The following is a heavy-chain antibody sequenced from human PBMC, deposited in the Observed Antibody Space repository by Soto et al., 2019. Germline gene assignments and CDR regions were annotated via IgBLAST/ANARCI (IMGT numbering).Heavy chain of an antibody. CDR3: ARDRGYSYGFGVYYYYGMDV. CDR1: GFTFSSYA. D-gene: IGHD5-18*01. CDR2: ISYDGSNK. J-gene: IGHJ6*02. Sequence: GGSLRLSCAASGFTFSSYAMHWVRQAPGKRLEWVAVISYDGSNKYYADSVKGRFTISRDNSKNTLYLQMNSLRAEDTAVYYCARDRGYSYGFGVYYYYGMDVWGQGTTVTVSS. V-gene: IGHV3-30-3*01.